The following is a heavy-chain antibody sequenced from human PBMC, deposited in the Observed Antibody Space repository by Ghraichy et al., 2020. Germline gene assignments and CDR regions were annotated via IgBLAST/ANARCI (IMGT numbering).Heavy chain of an antibody. V-gene: IGHV1-69*13. J-gene: IGHJ4*02. Sequence: SVKVSCKASGGTFSSYAITWVRQAPGQGLEWMGGIIPIFGTPNYAQKFQGRVTITADESTSTAYMELSSLRSEDTAVYYCAREVTTVEKRAFDYWGQGTLVTVSS. CDR2: IIPIFGTP. D-gene: IGHD4-23*01. CDR1: GGTFSSYA. CDR3: AREVTTVEKRAFDY.